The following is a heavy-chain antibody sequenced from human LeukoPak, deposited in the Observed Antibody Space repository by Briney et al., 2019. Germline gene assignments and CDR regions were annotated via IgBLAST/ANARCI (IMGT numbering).Heavy chain of an antibody. D-gene: IGHD6-6*01. V-gene: IGHV4-34*01. Sequence: NPSETLSLTCAVHGESFSAYFWSWIRQVPGKGLEWIGEIDHRGSSNYNPPLKSRATISVDTSKNHFSLSLTSVTAADTAVYYCATRSSTLAAARCFDDCGQGTVVTVSS. CDR2: IDHRGSS. J-gene: IGHJ4*03. CDR1: GESFSAYF. CDR3: ATRSSTLAAARCFDD.